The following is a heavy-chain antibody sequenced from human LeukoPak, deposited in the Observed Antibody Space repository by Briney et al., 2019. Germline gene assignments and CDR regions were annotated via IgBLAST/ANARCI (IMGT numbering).Heavy chain of an antibody. CDR3: ARRAGDYSHPYDY. CDR2: IRYDGSNK. J-gene: IGHJ4*02. CDR1: GFTFSSYG. V-gene: IGHV3-30*02. Sequence: GGSLRLSCAASGFTFSSYGMHWVRQAPGKGLEWVAFIRYDGSNKYYADSVKGRFTITRDNSKNTLYLQMNSLRAEDTAVYYCARRAGDYSHPYDYWGQGTLVTVSS. D-gene: IGHD3-22*01.